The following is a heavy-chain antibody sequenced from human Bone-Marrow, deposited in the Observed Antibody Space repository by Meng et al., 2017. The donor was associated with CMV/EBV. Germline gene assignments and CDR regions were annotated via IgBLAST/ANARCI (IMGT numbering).Heavy chain of an antibody. Sequence: GESLKISCAASGFTFSSYWMSWVRQAPGKGLEWVANIKQDGSEKYYVDSVKGRITISRDNAENSLYLQMSGLRAEDTAVYYCARGGATQVRTYGMDVWGQGTTVTVSS. CDR3: ARGGATQVRTYGMDV. V-gene: IGHV3-7*01. CDR2: IKQDGSEK. J-gene: IGHJ6*01. CDR1: GFTFSSYW. D-gene: IGHD5-24*01.